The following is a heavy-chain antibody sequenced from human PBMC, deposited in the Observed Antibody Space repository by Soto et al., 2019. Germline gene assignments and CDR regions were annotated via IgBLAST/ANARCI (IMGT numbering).Heavy chain of an antibody. D-gene: IGHD3-10*01. CDR3: AKDRGGSGTYYTSDY. V-gene: IGHV3-23*01. J-gene: IGHJ4*02. CDR2: ISGSGGGT. CDR1: GFSFSNNA. Sequence: EVQLLESGGGLVQPGGSLRLSCAASGFSFSNNAMTWVRQAPGKGLEWVSVISGSGGGTYYADSVKGRFTISRDNSKNTLYLQMNSLRAEDTAVYYCAKDRGGSGTYYTSDYWGQGTLVTVSS.